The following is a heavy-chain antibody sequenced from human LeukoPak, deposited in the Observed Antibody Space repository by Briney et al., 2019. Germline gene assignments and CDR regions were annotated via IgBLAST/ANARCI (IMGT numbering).Heavy chain of an antibody. CDR3: ARDRGAEYCGGDCWTFDY. CDR2: ISTSGAGT. V-gene: IGHV3-23*01. Sequence: PGGSLRLSCGGSGFTLSSYAMSWVRQAPGKGLEWFSAISTSGAGTYYTDSVRGRFILSRDNSKNTLYLQMNSLRADDTAVYYCARDRGAEYCGGDCWTFDYWGQGTLVTVSS. J-gene: IGHJ4*02. D-gene: IGHD2-21*02. CDR1: GFTLSSYA.